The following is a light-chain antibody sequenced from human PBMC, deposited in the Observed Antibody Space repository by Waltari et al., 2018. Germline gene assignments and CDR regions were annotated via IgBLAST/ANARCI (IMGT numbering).Light chain of an antibody. CDR2: RAS. CDR1: QTISTW. Sequence: DIQMTQSPSTLSASVGDTVNITRRASQTISTWLAWYQQKSGKAPKLLIYRASTLQTGVPSRFSASGSGTEFTLTISSLQPGDFGTYYCQQYDSYLITFGQGTRLEIK. CDR3: QQYDSYLIT. J-gene: IGKJ5*01. V-gene: IGKV1-5*03.